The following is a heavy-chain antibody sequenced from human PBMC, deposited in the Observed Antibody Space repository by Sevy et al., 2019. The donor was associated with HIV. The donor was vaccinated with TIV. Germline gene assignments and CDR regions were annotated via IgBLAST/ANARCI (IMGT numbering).Heavy chain of an antibody. Sequence: GGSLRLSCAASGFTFSEEALHWVRQAPGKGLEWVAVMSYVGNSENYADAAKGRFIISRENSKNILYLDMNSLRPEDTAVYYCARLSPCGGDCYYYDHWGQGTLVTVSS. CDR2: MSYVGNSE. V-gene: IGHV3-30*04. J-gene: IGHJ4*02. CDR3: ARLSPCGGDCYYYDH. CDR1: GFTFSEEA. D-gene: IGHD2-21*02.